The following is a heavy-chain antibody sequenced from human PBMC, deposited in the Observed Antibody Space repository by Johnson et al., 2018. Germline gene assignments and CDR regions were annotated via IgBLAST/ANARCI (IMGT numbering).Heavy chain of an antibody. D-gene: IGHD6-19*01. Sequence: VQLVESGGGLVKPGGSLRLSCAASGFAVSDSYMGWVRRAPGKGLEWVAALYSGSSTYHAGSVRGRFTVSRDNAENTLYLQMNSLRTEDTAIYYCAREGWDTSGWYWGYWGQGTLVTVS. J-gene: IGHJ4*02. V-gene: IGHV3-66*02. CDR1: GFAVSDSY. CDR3: AREGWDTSGWYWGY. CDR2: LYSGSST.